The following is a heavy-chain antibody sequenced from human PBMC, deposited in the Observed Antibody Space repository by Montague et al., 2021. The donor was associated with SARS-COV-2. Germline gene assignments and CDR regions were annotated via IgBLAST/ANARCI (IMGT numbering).Heavy chain of an antibody. CDR2: IKQDGSEK. D-gene: IGHD1-1*01. J-gene: IGHJ6*02. V-gene: IGHV3-7*01. CDR1: GFTFSSYW. CDR3: GRVQRTTGTTRLGTYYYYYYGMDV. Sequence: SLRLSCAASGFTFSSYWMSWVRQAPGKGLEWVANIKQDGSEKYYLDSVKGRFTISRDNAKNSLYLQMNSLRAEDTAVYYCGRVQRTTGTTRLGTYYYYYYGMDVWGQGTTVTVSS.